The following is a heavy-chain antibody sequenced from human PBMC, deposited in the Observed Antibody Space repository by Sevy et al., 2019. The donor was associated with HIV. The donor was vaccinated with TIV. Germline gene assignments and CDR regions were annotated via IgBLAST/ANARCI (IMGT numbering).Heavy chain of an antibody. Sequence: GGSLRLSCAASGFDFRSYAMSWVRQAPGKGLEWVSGISGRGGSTYYAYSVKGRFTISRDNSKNTLYLQMNSLRVEDTAVYYCAKRPYHYDSSGYDGLPPGAFDIWGQGTMVTVSS. V-gene: IGHV3-23*01. J-gene: IGHJ3*02. CDR2: ISGRGGST. CDR1: GFDFRSYA. D-gene: IGHD3-22*01. CDR3: AKRPYHYDSSGYDGLPPGAFDI.